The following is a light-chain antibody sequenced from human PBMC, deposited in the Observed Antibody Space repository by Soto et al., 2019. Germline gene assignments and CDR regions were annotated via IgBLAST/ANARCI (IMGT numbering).Light chain of an antibody. V-gene: IGKV2-28*01. J-gene: IGKJ5*01. CDR1: QSLTHSSGYNY. CDR2: LGS. Sequence: EIVLTQSPLSLSVSPGEPASISCRSSQSLTHSSGYNYLDWYLLKSGQPPQLVIYLGSNRGSGVNDRFSGSGSGTHFTLTISRVETEDAGVYFCMQPLQTLITFGQGTRLEIQ. CDR3: MQPLQTLIT.